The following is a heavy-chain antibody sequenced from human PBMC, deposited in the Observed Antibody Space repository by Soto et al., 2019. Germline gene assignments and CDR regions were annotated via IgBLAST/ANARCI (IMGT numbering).Heavy chain of an antibody. J-gene: IGHJ6*02. V-gene: IGHV1-69*02. Sequence: QVQLVQSGAEVKKPGSSVKVSCRASAGSFSSYTMNWVRQVPGQGLEWMGRIIPVLGVVNYAQKFQGRVTITADRSTSTPYMELSSLRSEDTAVYYCARLRRSSQSGYYGLDAWGQGTTVTVS. D-gene: IGHD3-16*01. CDR1: AGSFSSYT. CDR2: IIPVLGVV. CDR3: ARLRRSSQSGYYGLDA.